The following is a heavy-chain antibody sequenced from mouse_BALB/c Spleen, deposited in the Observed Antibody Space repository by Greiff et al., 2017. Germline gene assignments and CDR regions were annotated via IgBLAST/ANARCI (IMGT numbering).Heavy chain of an antibody. V-gene: IGHV1-7*01. J-gene: IGHJ2*01. Sequence: QVQLQQSGAELAKPGASVKMSCKASGYTFTSYWMHWVKQRPGQGLEWIGYINPSTGYTEYNQKFKDKATLTADKSSSTAYMQLSSLTSEDSAVYYCARYFDGYYYFDYWGQGTTLTVSS. CDR3: ARYFDGYYYFDY. D-gene: IGHD2-3*01. CDR1: GYTFTSYW. CDR2: INPSTGYT.